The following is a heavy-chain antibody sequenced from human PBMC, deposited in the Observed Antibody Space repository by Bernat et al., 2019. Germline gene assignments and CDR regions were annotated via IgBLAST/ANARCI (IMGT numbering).Heavy chain of an antibody. CDR2: IYHSGRI. CDR1: DGSFSGSY. Sequence: QVQLQQWGAGLLKPSDTLSLTCAVYDGSFSGSYWSWIRHPPGKGLEWIGEIYHSGRINYNPSLKSRATISAETSKIQFSLRLRSVTDADTTVYYCARGHYSTSGSYTVSFYYYGMDVWGQGTTVTVSS. V-gene: IGHV4-34*01. CDR3: ARGHYSTSGSYTVSFYYYGMDV. J-gene: IGHJ6*02. D-gene: IGHD3-10*01.